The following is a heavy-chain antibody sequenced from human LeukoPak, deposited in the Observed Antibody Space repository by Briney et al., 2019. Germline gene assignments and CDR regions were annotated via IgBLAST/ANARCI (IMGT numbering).Heavy chain of an antibody. CDR1: GGSISTSSYY. V-gene: IGHV4-39*07. J-gene: IGHJ4*02. D-gene: IGHD6-19*01. CDR2: IFYSGST. Sequence: SETLSLTCTVSGGSISTSSYYWGWVRQPPGKGLEWIGNIFYSGSTHYNPSLKSRVTISVDTSKNQFSLKLSSVTAADTAVYYCARVRVSSGWSFDYWGQGTLVTVSS. CDR3: ARVRVSSGWSFDY.